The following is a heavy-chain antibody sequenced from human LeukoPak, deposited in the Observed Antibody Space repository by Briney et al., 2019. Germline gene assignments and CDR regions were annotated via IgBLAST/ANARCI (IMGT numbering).Heavy chain of an antibody. Sequence: GESLKISCKGSGYSFTSYWIGWVRQMPGNGLERIGIIYPGDSDTGYSTSFQGQVTISAYKSVRTADLQWGSLKASDTAVYYCARLPARAAAGYVDYWGQGTLVTVSS. D-gene: IGHD6-13*01. CDR3: ARLPARAAAGYVDY. J-gene: IGHJ4*02. CDR2: IYPGDSDT. V-gene: IGHV5-51*01. CDR1: GYSFTSYW.